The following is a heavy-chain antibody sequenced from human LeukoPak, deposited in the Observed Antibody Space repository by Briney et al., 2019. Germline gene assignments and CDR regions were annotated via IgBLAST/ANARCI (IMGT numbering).Heavy chain of an antibody. CDR1: GFTFSSYA. J-gene: IGHJ4*02. CDR3: AKDIRPREDFDY. D-gene: IGHD1-26*01. CDR2: ISGSGGST. Sequence: GGSLRLSCAASGFTFSSYAMSWVRQAPGKGLEWVSVISGSGGSTYYADSVKGRFTISRDNSKNTLYLQMNSLRAEDTAVYYCAKDIRPREDFDYWGQGTLVTVSS. V-gene: IGHV3-23*01.